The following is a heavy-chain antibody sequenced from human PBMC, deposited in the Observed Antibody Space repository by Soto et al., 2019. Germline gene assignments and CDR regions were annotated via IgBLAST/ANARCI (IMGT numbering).Heavy chain of an antibody. V-gene: IGHV3-23*01. D-gene: IGHD2-8*02. CDR1: GCICSRYD. Sequence: GSLSPSWEASGCICSRYDMRRVRQAPGKGLEWVSTILVHCRTFYVHSVNGRFTISRDSSQNTVYLQMNSLTAGDTALYYCAKATATGGGAFDICGQGTMVTVSS. CDR2: ILVHCRT. J-gene: IGHJ3*02. CDR3: AKATATGGGAFDI.